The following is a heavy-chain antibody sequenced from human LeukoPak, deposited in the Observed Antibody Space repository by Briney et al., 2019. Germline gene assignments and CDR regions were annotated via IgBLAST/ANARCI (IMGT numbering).Heavy chain of an antibody. CDR1: GFTFSNHA. D-gene: IGHD2-2*01. Sequence: PGGSLRLSCAASGFTFSNHAMHWVRQAPGKGLEWVGRIKSTIEGGTTDYAEPIKGRFTISRHDSTNTLYLQMNSLKMEDTAVYYCTTLMPFDFWGQGTLVTVSS. CDR2: IKSTIEGGTT. J-gene: IGHJ4*02. V-gene: IGHV3-15*01. CDR3: TTLMPFDF.